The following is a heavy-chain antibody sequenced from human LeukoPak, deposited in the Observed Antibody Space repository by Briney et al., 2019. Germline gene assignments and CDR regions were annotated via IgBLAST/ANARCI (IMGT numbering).Heavy chain of an antibody. V-gene: IGHV4-4*07. CDR1: GGSISSYY. CDR3: ARALLWFGESQVGWFAR. D-gene: IGHD3-10*01. J-gene: IGHJ5*01. CDR2: IYTSGSS. Sequence: SETLSLTCTVSGGSISSYYWSWIWQPPEKGLDRIGRIYTSGSSNHTPSLKSRVTMSVETSKKTFSLTLSSVTGGDTAVYYCARALLWFGESQVGWFARWGQGTLVTVYS.